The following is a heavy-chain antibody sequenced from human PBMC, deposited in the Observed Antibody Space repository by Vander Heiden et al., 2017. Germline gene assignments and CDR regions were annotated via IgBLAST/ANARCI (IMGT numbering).Heavy chain of an antibody. CDR3: TGEGLWFGG. V-gene: IGHV3-73*02. CDR2: IRSKANSYAT. Sequence: EVQLVESGGGLVQPGGSLKLSCAASGFTFSGSAMHWVRQASGKGLEWVGRIRSKANSYATAYAASVKGRFTISRDDSKNTAYLQMNSLKTEDTAVYYCTGEGLWFGGWGQGTLVTVSS. D-gene: IGHD3-10*01. J-gene: IGHJ4*02. CDR1: GFTFSGSA.